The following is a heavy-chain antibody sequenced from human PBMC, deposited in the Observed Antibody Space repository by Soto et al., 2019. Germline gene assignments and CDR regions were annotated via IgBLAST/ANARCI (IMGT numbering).Heavy chain of an antibody. CDR3: ARLRGYSYGYYYYYMDV. Sequence: SETLSLTCTFSGGSISSYYWSWIRQPPGKGLEWIGYIYYSGSTNYNPSLKSRVTISVDTSKNQFSLKLSSVTAADTAVYYCARLRGYSYGYYYYYMDVWGKGTTVTVSS. V-gene: IGHV4-59*08. CDR2: IYYSGST. J-gene: IGHJ6*03. D-gene: IGHD5-18*01. CDR1: GGSISSYY.